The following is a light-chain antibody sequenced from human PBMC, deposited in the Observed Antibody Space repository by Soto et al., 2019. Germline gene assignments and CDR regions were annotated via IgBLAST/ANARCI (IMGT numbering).Light chain of an antibody. CDR2: DNN. Sequence: QSVLTQPPSVSAAPGQKVTISCSGSSSNIGNNYVSWYQQLPGTAPKLLIYDNNKRPSGIPDRFSGSKSGTSATLGITGLQTGDEADYYCGTGDSSLSDYGFGTGTKLTVL. CDR1: SSNIGNNY. J-gene: IGLJ1*01. V-gene: IGLV1-51*01. CDR3: GTGDSSLSDYG.